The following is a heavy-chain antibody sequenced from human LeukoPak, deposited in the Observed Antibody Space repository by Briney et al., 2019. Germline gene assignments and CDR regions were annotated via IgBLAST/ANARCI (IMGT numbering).Heavy chain of an antibody. V-gene: IGHV4-59*12. CDR2: IFYTGGT. CDR3: ARDLVYYFDY. CDR1: GGSSSTYF. Sequence: SETLSLTCTISGGSSSTYFWSWIRQSPEKGLEWLGYIFYTGGTTYNPSLQSRLTISLDTSKNQFSLRLTSVTAADTAVYYCARDLVYYFDYWGQGTLVTVSS. J-gene: IGHJ4*02.